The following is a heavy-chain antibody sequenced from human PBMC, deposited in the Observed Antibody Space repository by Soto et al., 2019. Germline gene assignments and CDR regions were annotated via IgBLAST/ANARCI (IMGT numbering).Heavy chain of an antibody. J-gene: IGHJ4*02. CDR2: IAGSGRNA. CDR3: AYRTGFDY. Sequence: GGSLRLSCAASGFTFSTYDMSWVRQAPWKGLEWVATIAGSGRNADYADSVKGRFTISRDNSKNTLYLQMNSLIAEDTAVYYCAYRTGFDYWGQGALVTVS. CDR1: GFTFSTYD. V-gene: IGHV3-23*01.